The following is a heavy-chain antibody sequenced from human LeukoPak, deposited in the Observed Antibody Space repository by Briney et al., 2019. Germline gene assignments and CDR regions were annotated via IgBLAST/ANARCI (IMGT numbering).Heavy chain of an antibody. CDR3: ARDCSSTSCYNGMDV. D-gene: IGHD2-2*02. V-gene: IGHV4-31*03. J-gene: IGHJ6*02. CDR1: GCSITSGGYY. CDR2: IYYSGST. Sequence: PSQTLSLTCTVSGCSITSGGYYWSWIRQNPGKSLEWIGYIYYSGSTYYNPSLKSRVTISVDTSKNQFSLKLSSVTAADTAVYYCARDCSSTSCYNGMDVWGQGTTVTVSS.